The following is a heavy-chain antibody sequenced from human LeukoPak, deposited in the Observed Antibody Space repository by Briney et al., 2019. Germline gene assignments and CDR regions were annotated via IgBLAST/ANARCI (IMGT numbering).Heavy chain of an antibody. Sequence: SETLSLTGAVYGGSFSGYYWSWIRQPPGKGLEWIGEINHSGSTNYNPSLKSRVTISVDTSKNQFSLKLSSVTAADTAVYYCASKVGTTSDWFDPWGQGTLVTVSS. CDR3: ASKVGTTSDWFDP. CDR1: GGSFSGYY. J-gene: IGHJ5*02. V-gene: IGHV4-34*01. CDR2: INHSGST. D-gene: IGHD1-26*01.